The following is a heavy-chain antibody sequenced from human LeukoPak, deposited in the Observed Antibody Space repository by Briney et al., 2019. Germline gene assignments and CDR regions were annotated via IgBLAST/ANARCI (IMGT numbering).Heavy chain of an antibody. CDR3: ARGQEGFDY. J-gene: IGHJ4*02. CDR1: GYSFTNNY. V-gene: IGHV1-46*01. CDR2: IYPRDGST. Sequence: ASVKVSCKASGYSFTNNYIHWVRQAPGQGLEWMGMIYPRDGSTSYAQKFQGRVTVTRDTSTSTVHMELSGLRSEDTAVYYCARGQEGFDYWGQGTLVTVSS.